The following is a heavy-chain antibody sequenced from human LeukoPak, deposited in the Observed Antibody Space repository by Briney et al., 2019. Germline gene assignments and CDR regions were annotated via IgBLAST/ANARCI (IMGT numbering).Heavy chain of an antibody. CDR2: INHSGST. Sequence: SETLSLTCTVSGGSIHSYYWSWIRQPPGKGLEWIGEINHSGSTNYNPSLKSRVTISVDTSKNQFSLKLSSVTAADTAVYYCARLNSRGGWYSLGDYWGQGTLVTVSS. CDR3: ARLNSRGGWYSLGDY. V-gene: IGHV4-34*01. J-gene: IGHJ4*02. CDR1: GGSIHSYY. D-gene: IGHD6-19*01.